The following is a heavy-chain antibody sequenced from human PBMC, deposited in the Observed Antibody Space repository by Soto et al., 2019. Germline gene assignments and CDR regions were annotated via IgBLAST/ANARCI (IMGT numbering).Heavy chain of an antibody. J-gene: IGHJ6*02. D-gene: IGHD4-4*01. Sequence: PGESLKISCKASGYSFTTYWIAWVRQMPGKGLEWMGTINPGDSDIRYSPSFQGQVTISADNSISTAYLQWSSLKASDTAMYYCARHEQFYYYYYGMDVWGQGTAVTVSS. CDR2: INPGDSDI. CDR3: ARHEQFYYYYYGMDV. CDR1: GYSFTTYW. V-gene: IGHV5-51*01.